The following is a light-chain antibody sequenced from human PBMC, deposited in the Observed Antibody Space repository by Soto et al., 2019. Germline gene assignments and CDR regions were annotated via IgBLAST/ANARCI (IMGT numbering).Light chain of an antibody. CDR3: QQYSSNST. V-gene: IGKV1-5*03. Sequence: DIQMTQSPSALSASVGDRVTITCRASQSTSSYLAWYKQKPGKAPKLLIYQASSLENGVPSRFSGSGSGTEFSLTISSMQPDDFATYYCQQYSSNSTFGQGTKVDIK. CDR2: QAS. J-gene: IGKJ1*01. CDR1: QSTSSY.